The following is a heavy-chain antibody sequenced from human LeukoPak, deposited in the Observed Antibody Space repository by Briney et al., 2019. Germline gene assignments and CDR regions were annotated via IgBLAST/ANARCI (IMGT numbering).Heavy chain of an antibody. V-gene: IGHV1-2*02. J-gene: IGHJ5*02. D-gene: IGHD2-21*01. CDR1: GYTFSDYY. Sequence: GASVKVSCKASGYTFSDYYLRWVRHGPGQGLEWMGWINPNSGGTGNGQKFQGRVTMTRDTSISTAYMELSRLRSDDTAVYYCARSIVVVIDWFDTWGQGTLVTVSS. CDR3: ARSIVVVIDWFDT. CDR2: INPNSGGT.